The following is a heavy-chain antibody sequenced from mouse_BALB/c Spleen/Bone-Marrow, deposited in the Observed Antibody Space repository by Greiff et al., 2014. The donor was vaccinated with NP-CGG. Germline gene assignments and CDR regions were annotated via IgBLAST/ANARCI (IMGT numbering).Heavy chain of an antibody. J-gene: IGHJ1*01. Sequence: VQGVESGPGLVAPSQSLSITCTVSGFSLTSYGVHWVRQPPGKGLEWLGVIWAGGSTNYNSALMSRLSISKDNSKSQVFLKMNSLQTDDTAMYYCARVDLWYFDVWGAGTTVTVSS. CDR3: ARVDLWYFDV. CDR2: IWAGGST. V-gene: IGHV2-9*02. CDR1: GFSLTSYG.